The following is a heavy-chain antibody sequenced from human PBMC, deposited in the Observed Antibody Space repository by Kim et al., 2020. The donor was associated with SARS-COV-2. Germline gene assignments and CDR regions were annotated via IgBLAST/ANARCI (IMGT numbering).Heavy chain of an antibody. D-gene: IGHD6-19*01. V-gene: IGHV4-39*01. CDR3: ARHKAVAGPFRGYFDY. Sequence: SLKSRVTISVDTSKNQFSLKLSSVTAADTAVYYCARHKAVAGPFRGYFDYWGQGTLVTVSS. J-gene: IGHJ4*02.